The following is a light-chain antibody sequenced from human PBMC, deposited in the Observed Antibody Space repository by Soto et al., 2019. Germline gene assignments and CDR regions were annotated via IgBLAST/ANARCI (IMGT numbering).Light chain of an antibody. CDR1: QSISSS. Sequence: EIVLTQSPATLSLSPGERATLSFSASQSISSSLAWYQQKPGQAPRLLIYDASNRATGIPARFSGSGSGTDFTLTISSLEPEDFAVYYCQQRSNWPPITFGQGTRLEIK. CDR3: QQRSNWPPIT. V-gene: IGKV3-11*01. J-gene: IGKJ5*01. CDR2: DAS.